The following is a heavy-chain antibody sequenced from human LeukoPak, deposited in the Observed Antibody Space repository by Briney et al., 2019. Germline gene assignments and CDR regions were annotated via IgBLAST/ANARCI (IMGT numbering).Heavy chain of an antibody. CDR2: IYYSGST. CDR1: GGSISSYY. Sequence: SETLSLTCTVSGGSISSYYWSWIRQPPGKGLEWIGYIYYSGSTNYNPSLKSRVTISVDTSKNQFSLKLSSVTAADTAVYYCARDNMAVGSYDTSSDYYYYGMDVWAKGPRSPSP. J-gene: IGHJ6*02. D-gene: IGHD1-26*01. CDR3: ARDNMAVGSYDTSSDYYYYGMDV. V-gene: IGHV4-59*01.